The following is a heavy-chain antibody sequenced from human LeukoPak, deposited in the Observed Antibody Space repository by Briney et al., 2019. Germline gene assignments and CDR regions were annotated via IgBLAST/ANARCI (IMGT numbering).Heavy chain of an antibody. Sequence: SETLSLTCTVSGGSISSSIDYWGWIRQPPGKGLEWIGSVYFSGGTYYNPSLWGRVTISVDTSKNQFSLNLRSVTAADTAVYYCARVPGGIAVAGTAMGVGHWGQGTLVTVSS. J-gene: IGHJ4*02. D-gene: IGHD6-19*01. CDR3: ARVPGGIAVAGTAMGVGH. CDR1: GGSISSSIDY. CDR2: VYFSGGT. V-gene: IGHV4-39*07.